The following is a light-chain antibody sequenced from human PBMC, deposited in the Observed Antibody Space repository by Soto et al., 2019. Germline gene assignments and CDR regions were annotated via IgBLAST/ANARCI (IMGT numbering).Light chain of an antibody. Sequence: EIVMTQSPATLSVSPGERATLSCRASQSVSSNLAWYQQKPGQAPRLVIYDASTRATGIPARFSGSGSGTEFTLTISSLQSEDFALYYCQQYNNWPRLGGGATVDI. CDR3: QQYNNWPR. J-gene: IGKJ4*01. CDR1: QSVSSN. V-gene: IGKV3-15*01. CDR2: DAS.